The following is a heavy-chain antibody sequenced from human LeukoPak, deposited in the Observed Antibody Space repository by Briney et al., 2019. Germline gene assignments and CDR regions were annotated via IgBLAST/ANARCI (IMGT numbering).Heavy chain of an antibody. CDR2: ISGSGGST. J-gene: IGHJ6*03. D-gene: IGHD2-2*01. Sequence: GGSLRLSCAASGITFSSYAMSWVRQAPGKGLEWVSAISGSGGSTYYADSVKGRFTISRDNSKNTLYLQMNSLRAEDTALYYCAKEGSRYYSMDVWGKGTTVTISS. CDR3: AKEGSRYYSMDV. V-gene: IGHV3-23*01. CDR1: GITFSSYA.